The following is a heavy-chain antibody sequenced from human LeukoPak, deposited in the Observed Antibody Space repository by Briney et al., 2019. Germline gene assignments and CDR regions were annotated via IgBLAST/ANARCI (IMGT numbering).Heavy chain of an antibody. Sequence: GGSLRLSCVASGFTFSTYNMNWVRQAPGGGLEWLSYIHVGGTIIYSADSVKGRFTISRDNAKSSLYLQMNSLRAEDTAVYYCTRDSGTAYAMDVWGQGTTVTVS. D-gene: IGHD2-21*01. CDR1: GFTFSTYN. CDR2: IHVGGTII. V-gene: IGHV3-48*01. CDR3: TRDSGTAYAMDV. J-gene: IGHJ6*02.